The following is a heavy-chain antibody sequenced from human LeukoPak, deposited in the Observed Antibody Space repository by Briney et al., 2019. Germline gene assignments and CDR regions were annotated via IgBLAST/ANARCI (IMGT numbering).Heavy chain of an antibody. CDR2: IYYSGST. V-gene: IGHV4-39*01. D-gene: IGHD3-22*01. CDR3: ARPSSGYLPLDY. J-gene: IGHJ4*02. Sequence: SETLSLTCTVSGGSISSSSYYWGWIRQPPGKGLEWIGSIYYSGSTYYNPSLKSRVTISVDTSKNQFSLKLSSVTAADTAVYYCARPSSGYLPLDYWGQGTLVTVSS. CDR1: GGSISSSSYY.